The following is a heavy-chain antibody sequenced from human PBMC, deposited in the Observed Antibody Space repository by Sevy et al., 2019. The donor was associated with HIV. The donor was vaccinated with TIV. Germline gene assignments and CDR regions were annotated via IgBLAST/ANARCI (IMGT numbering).Heavy chain of an antibody. J-gene: IGHJ5*02. CDR1: GGSVSSGSYY. D-gene: IGHD6-6*01. CDR3: ARGYYIAARPVDWFDP. CDR2: IYYSGST. V-gene: IGHV4-61*01. Sequence: SETLSLTCTVSGGSVSSGSYYWSWIRQPPGKGLEWIGYIYYSGSTNYNPSLKSRVTISVDTSKNQFSLKLSSVTAAETAVYYCARGYYIAARPVDWFDPWGQGTLVTVSS.